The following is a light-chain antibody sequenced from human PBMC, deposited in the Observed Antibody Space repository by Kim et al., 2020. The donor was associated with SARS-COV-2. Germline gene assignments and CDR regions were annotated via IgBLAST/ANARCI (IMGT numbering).Light chain of an antibody. V-gene: IGLV6-57*04. CDR1: SGSIASNY. CDR2: EDN. Sequence: NFMLTQTHSVSESPGKTVTISCTRSSGSIASNYVQWYQQRPGSAPTTVIYEDNQRPSGVPDRFSGSIDSSSNSASLTISGLKTEDEADYYCQSYDSSIPWVFGGGTKVTVL. CDR3: QSYDSSIPWV. J-gene: IGLJ3*02.